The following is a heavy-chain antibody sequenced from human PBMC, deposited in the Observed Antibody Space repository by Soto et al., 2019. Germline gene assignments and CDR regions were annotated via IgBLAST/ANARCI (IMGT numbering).Heavy chain of an antibody. CDR3: ARDPYGASGSSSAYYYYYGMDV. Sequence: SVKVSCKASGGSFSSYAISWVRQAPGQGLEWMGGIIPIFGTANYAQKFQGRVTITADKSTSTAYMELSSLRSEDTAVYYCARDPYGASGSSSAYYYYYGMDVWGQGTTVTVSS. V-gene: IGHV1-69*06. J-gene: IGHJ6*02. D-gene: IGHD6-6*01. CDR2: IIPIFGTA. CDR1: GGSFSSYA.